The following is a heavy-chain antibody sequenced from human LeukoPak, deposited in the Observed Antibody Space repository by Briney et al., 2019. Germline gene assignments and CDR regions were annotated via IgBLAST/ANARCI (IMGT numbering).Heavy chain of an antibody. CDR1: GGSFSGYY. D-gene: IGHD1-26*01. CDR3: ARWRGSYSGSRYYFDY. J-gene: IGHJ4*02. Sequence: SETLSLTCAVYGGSFSGYYWSWIRQPPGKGLEWIGEINHSGSTNYNPSLKSRVTISVDTSKNQFSLKLSSVTAADTAVYYCARWRGSYSGSRYYFDYWGQGTLVTVSS. CDR2: INHSGST. V-gene: IGHV4-34*01.